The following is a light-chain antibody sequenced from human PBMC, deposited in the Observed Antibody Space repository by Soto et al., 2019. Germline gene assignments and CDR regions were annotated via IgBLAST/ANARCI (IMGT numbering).Light chain of an antibody. J-gene: IGKJ2*01. CDR3: QQYNTYPYT. CDR2: KAS. V-gene: IGKV1-5*03. Sequence: DIQMTQSPSTLSASVGDRVTITCRASQSISSWLAWYQQKPGKAPKLLIYKASSLESGVPSRFSGSGSGTEFTLTISSLQPDDSATYYCQQYNTYPYTFGQGTKLEIK. CDR1: QSISSW.